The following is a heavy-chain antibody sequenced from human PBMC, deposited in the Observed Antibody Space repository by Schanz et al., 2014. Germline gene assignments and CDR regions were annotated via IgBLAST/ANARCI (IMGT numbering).Heavy chain of an antibody. CDR3: AKDRQNRVNRVGYYYGMDV. CDR1: GFTFRNYA. J-gene: IGHJ6*02. CDR2: ISYDGSNK. D-gene: IGHD3-16*01. V-gene: IGHV3-30*04. Sequence: QVQLVESGGGVVQPGRSLRLSCAASGFTFRNYAMHWVRQAPGKGLEWVAVISYDGSNKYYADSVKGRFTISRDNSKNSLYLQMNSLRAEDTALYYCAKDRQNRVNRVGYYYGMDVWGQGTTVTVSS.